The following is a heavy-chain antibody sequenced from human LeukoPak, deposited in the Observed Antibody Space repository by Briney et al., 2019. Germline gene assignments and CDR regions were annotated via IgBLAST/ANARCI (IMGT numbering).Heavy chain of an antibody. Sequence: PSETLSLTCAVYGGSFSGYYWSWIRQPPGKGLEWIGSIYYSGSTYYNPSLKSRVTISVDTSKNQFSLKLSSVTAADTAVYYCARLGIAAAGPIGYWGQGTLVTVSS. CDR1: GGSFSGYY. V-gene: IGHV4-34*01. CDR2: IYYSGST. D-gene: IGHD6-13*01. J-gene: IGHJ4*02. CDR3: ARLGIAAAGPIGY.